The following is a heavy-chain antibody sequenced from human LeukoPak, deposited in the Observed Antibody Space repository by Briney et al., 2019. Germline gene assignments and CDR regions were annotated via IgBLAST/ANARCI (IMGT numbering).Heavy chain of an antibody. CDR3: ARLARGIFDY. CDR2: IYYSGST. J-gene: IGHJ4*02. Sequence: PSETMSLTCTLAAASTSSSSYCWGWLRQPAWKGLEWIGSIYYSGSTYYNPSLKSRVTISVDTSKNQFSLKLSSVPAADTAVYYCARLARGIFDYWGQGTLVTVSS. V-gene: IGHV4-39*07. CDR1: AASTSSSSYC. D-gene: IGHD3-10*01.